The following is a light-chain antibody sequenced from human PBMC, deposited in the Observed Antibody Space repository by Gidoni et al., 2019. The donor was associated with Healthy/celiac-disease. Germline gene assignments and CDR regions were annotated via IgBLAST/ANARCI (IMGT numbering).Light chain of an antibody. CDR1: SSNLGNNY. J-gene: IGLJ2*01. Sequence: QSVLTQPPSVSAAPGQKVTISCSGSSSNLGNNYVSWYQQLPGTAPKLLIYDNNKRPSGRPDRFSGSKSGTSATLGITGLQTGDEADYYCGTGDSSLSAPDVVFGGGTKLTVL. CDR2: DNN. CDR3: GTGDSSLSAPDVV. V-gene: IGLV1-51*01.